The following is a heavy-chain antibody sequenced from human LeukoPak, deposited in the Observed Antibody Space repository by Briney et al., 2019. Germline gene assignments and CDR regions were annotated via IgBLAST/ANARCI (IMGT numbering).Heavy chain of an antibody. Sequence: GESLKISCKGSGYSFTSYWIGWVRQMPGKGLEWMGIIYPGDSDTRYSPSFQGQVTISADKSISTAYLQWSSLKASDTAMYYCARAVPSHGNYMDVWGKGTTVTVSS. CDR2: IYPGDSDT. V-gene: IGHV5-51*01. J-gene: IGHJ6*03. D-gene: IGHD2-2*01. CDR1: GYSFTSYW. CDR3: ARAVPSHGNYMDV.